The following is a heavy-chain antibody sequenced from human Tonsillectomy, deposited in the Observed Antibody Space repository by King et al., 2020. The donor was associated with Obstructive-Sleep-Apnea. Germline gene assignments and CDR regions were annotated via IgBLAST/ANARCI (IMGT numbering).Heavy chain of an antibody. V-gene: IGHV1-3*02. Sequence: QLVQSGAEVKKPGASVKVSCKASGYTFTNYAMHWVRQAPGQRLEWMGWSNAGNGNTKYSQEFQGRVTITRDTSARTAYMELSSLRSEDMAVYYCARVGGGWGWSLRGGLPHTEYFHHWGQGTLVTVSS. J-gene: IGHJ1*01. CDR2: SNAGNGNT. CDR1: GYTFTNYA. CDR3: ARVGGGWGWSLRGGLPHTEYFHH. D-gene: IGHD6-19*01.